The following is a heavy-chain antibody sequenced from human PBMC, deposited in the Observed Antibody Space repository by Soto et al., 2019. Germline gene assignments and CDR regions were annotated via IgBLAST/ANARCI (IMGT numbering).Heavy chain of an antibody. V-gene: IGHV3-66*01. CDR3: ARDYVLVPAATYYYYYGMDV. J-gene: IGHJ6*02. Sequence: GGSLRLSCAASGFTVSSNYMSWVRQAPGKGLEWVSVIHSDGSTYYADSVKGRFTISRDNSKNTLYLQMNSLRAEDTAVYYCARDYVLVPAATYYYYYGMDVWGQGTTVTVSS. CDR1: GFTVSSNY. CDR2: IHSDGST. D-gene: IGHD2-2*01.